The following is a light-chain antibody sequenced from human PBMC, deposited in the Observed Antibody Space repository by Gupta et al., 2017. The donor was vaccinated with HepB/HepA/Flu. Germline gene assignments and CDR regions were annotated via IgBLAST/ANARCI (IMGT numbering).Light chain of an antibody. CDR1: QDINNY. CDR3: QQYDSLPLT. J-gene: IGKJ4*01. Sequence: DIKMTQSPSSLSSSVGDRVTITCQASQDINNYLSWFQQKPGKPPKLLIYDASALETGVPSRFNGSGSETVFTFTITSLQPEDFAKYYCQQYDSLPLTFGGGTKVEIK. CDR2: DAS. V-gene: IGKV1-33*01.